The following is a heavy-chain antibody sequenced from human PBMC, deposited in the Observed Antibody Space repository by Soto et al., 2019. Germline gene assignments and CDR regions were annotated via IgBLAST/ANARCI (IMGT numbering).Heavy chain of an antibody. CDR3: ANLVGADSGMDV. CDR1: GGTFSSYT. V-gene: IGHV1-69*02. CDR2: IIPILGIA. J-gene: IGHJ6*02. D-gene: IGHD2-15*01. Sequence: QVQLVQSGAEGKKPGSSVKVSCKASGGTFSSYTISWVRQAPGQGLEWMGRIIPILGIANDAQKFQGRVTITADKSTSTAYMELSSLRSEDTAVYYCANLVGADSGMDVWGRGNRVTVSS.